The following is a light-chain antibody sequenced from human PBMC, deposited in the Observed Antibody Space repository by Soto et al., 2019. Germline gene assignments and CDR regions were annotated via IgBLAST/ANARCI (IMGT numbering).Light chain of an antibody. Sequence: QSVLTQPASVSGSPGQSITISCTGTSSDVGAYNYVSWYQQYPGKAPKLMTYDVTSRPSGVSNRFSGSKSGNAASLTISGLQAEDEADYYCCSYTSSSSLVFGTGTKVTV. J-gene: IGLJ1*01. V-gene: IGLV2-14*03. CDR2: DVT. CDR1: SSDVGAYNY. CDR3: CSYTSSSSLV.